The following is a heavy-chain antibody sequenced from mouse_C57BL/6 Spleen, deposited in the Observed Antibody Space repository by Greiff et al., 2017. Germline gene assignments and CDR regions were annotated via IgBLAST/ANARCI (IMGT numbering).Heavy chain of an antibody. CDR1: GYAFTNYL. V-gene: IGHV1-54*01. J-gene: IGHJ4*01. Sequence: QVHVKQSGAELVRPGTSVKVSCKASGYAFTNYLIEWVKQRPGQSLEWIGVINPGCGGTNYNEKFKGKATLTADKSSSTAYMQLSSLTSEDSAVYFCEREGEGAMDDWGQGTSVTVSS. CDR2: INPGCGGT. CDR3: EREGEGAMDD.